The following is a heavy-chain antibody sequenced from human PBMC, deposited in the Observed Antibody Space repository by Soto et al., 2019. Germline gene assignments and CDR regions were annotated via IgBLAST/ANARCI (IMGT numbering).Heavy chain of an antibody. J-gene: IGHJ6*02. D-gene: IGHD5-12*01. Sequence: EVQLVESGGGLVKPGGSLRLSCAASGFTFSSYSMNWFRQAPGKGLEWVSSISSSSSYIYYADSVKGRFTISRDNAKNSLYLQMNSLRAEDTAVYYCARARSGYYYVYDGMDVWGQGTTVTVSS. V-gene: IGHV3-21*01. CDR1: GFTFSSYS. CDR3: ARARSGYYYVYDGMDV. CDR2: ISSSSSYI.